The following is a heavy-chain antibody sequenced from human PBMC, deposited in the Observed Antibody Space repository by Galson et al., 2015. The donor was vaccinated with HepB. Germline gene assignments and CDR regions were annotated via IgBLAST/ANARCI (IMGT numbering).Heavy chain of an antibody. J-gene: IGHJ6*01. CDR1: GFSFNTYT. Sequence: SLRLSCAGSGFSFNTYTMNWIRQAPGKGLEWVSSISDSGSYMYYADSVKDRFTISRDNAKNSVFLQMSSLHQGPIGLPPGTLLQEHLWG. CDR2: ISDSGSYM. CDR3: TLLQEHL. V-gene: IGHV3-21*01.